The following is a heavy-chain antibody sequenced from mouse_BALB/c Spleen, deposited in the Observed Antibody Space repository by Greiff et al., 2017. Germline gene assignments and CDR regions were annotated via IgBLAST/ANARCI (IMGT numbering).Heavy chain of an antibody. CDR3: ARPHYRYDGAWFAY. D-gene: IGHD2-14*01. V-gene: IGHV5-17*02. J-gene: IGHJ3*01. CDR2: ISSGSSTI. Sequence: EVKLVESGGGLVQPGGSRKLSCAASGFTFSSFGMHWVRQAPEKGLEWVAYISSGSSTIYYADTVKGRFTISRDNPKNTLFLQMTSLRSEDTAMYYCARPHYRYDGAWFAYWGQGTLVTVSA. CDR1: GFTFSSFG.